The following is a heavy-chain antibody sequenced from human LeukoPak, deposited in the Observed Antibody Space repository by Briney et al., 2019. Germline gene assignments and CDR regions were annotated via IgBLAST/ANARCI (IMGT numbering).Heavy chain of an antibody. CDR2: INQSGST. D-gene: IGHD2-2*01. Sequence: PSETLSLTCAVYGGSFCGYYWCWIRQPPGQELEWIGEINQSGSTNYNPSLKSRVTISVDTSKNQFSLKLSSVTAADTAVYYCARGRYCSSTSCREGYSSDYWGQGTLVTVSS. CDR1: GGSFCGYY. J-gene: IGHJ4*02. V-gene: IGHV4-34*01. CDR3: ARGRYCSSTSCREGYSSDY.